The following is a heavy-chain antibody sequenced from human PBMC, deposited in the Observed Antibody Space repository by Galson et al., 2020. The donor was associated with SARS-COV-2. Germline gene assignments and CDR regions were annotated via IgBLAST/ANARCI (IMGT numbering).Heavy chain of an antibody. V-gene: IGHV3-9*01. Sequence: GGSLRLSCAASGFTFDDYAMHWVRQAPGKGLEWVSGISWNSGSIGYADSVKGRFTISRDNAKNSLYLQMNSLRAEDTALYYCAKDSSDAFDIWGQGTMVTVSS. CDR3: AKDSSDAFDI. CDR2: ISWNSGSI. J-gene: IGHJ3*02. CDR1: GFTFDDYA.